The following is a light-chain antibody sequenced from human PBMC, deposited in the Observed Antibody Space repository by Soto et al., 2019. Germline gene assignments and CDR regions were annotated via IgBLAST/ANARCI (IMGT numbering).Light chain of an antibody. J-gene: IGKJ1*01. CDR1: QSFSSN. CDR3: QQYNDWPRT. CDR2: GAS. Sequence: EIVMTQSPATLSVSPGEGATLSCRASQSFSSNLAWFQHKPGQAPRLLIYGASTRATGIPARFSGSGSGTEFTLTISSLQSEDFAVYYCQQYNDWPRTFGQGTKVEI. V-gene: IGKV3-15*01.